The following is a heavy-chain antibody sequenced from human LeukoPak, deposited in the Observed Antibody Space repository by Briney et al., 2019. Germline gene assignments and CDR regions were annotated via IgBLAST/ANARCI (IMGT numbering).Heavy chain of an antibody. V-gene: IGHV3-48*04. CDR3: AKDMLRSGTAMVEGLFDY. J-gene: IGHJ4*02. CDR1: GFTVSSNY. Sequence: GSLRLSCAASGFTVSSNYMSWVRQAPGRGLEWVSYISTSSYTIYYADSVKGRSTIFRDNAKNSLYLQMNSLRAEDTALYYCAKDMLRSGTAMVEGLFDYWGQGTLVTVSS. CDR2: ISTSSYTI. D-gene: IGHD5-18*01.